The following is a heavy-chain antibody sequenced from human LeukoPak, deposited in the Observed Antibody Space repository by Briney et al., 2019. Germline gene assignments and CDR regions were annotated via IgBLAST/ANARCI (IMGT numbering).Heavy chain of an antibody. CDR1: GFTFSSYE. D-gene: IGHD4-17*01. CDR2: ISTNSAFI. V-gene: IGHV3-21*01. J-gene: IGHJ4*02. Sequence: GGSLRLSCAASGFTFSSYEMNWVRQAPGKGLEWVSSISTNSAFIYYADSVRGRFTISRDNTKNSLYLQMDSLTAHDTAVYFCACLRGPSDYWGQGTLVTVSS. CDR3: ACLRGPSDY.